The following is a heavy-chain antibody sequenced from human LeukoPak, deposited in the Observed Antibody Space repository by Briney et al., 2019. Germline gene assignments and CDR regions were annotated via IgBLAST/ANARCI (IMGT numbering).Heavy chain of an antibody. J-gene: IGHJ4*02. CDR3: ATSPNDYVWGSYRYVGY. CDR1: GFTFSSYA. D-gene: IGHD3-16*02. CDR2: ISGSGGST. Sequence: GGSLRLSCAASGFTFSSYAVSWVRQAPGKGLEWVSAISGSGGSTYYADSVKGRFTISRDNSKNTLYLQMNSLRAEDTAVYYCATSPNDYVWGSYRYVGYWGQGTLVTVSS. V-gene: IGHV3-23*01.